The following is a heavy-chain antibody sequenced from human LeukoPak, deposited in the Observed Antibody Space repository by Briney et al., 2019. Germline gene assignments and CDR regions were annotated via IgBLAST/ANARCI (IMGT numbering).Heavy chain of an antibody. Sequence: GGSLRLSCAASGFTFSSYGVHWVRQAPGKGLEWVAFIRYDGSNKYYADSVKGRFTISRDNSKNTLYLQMNSLRAEDTAVYYCAKDTYCSSTSCFNWFDPWGQGTLVTVSS. CDR2: IRYDGSNK. D-gene: IGHD2-2*01. CDR3: AKDTYCSSTSCFNWFDP. V-gene: IGHV3-30*02. J-gene: IGHJ5*02. CDR1: GFTFSSYG.